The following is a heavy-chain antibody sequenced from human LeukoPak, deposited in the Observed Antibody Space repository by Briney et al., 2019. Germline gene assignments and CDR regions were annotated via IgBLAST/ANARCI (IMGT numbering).Heavy chain of an antibody. D-gene: IGHD5-12*01. J-gene: IGHJ5*02. CDR1: GIDFKVYE. CDR3: ARERRGYGYETLDP. CDR2: ISDNGLRT. Sequence: PGRSLRLSCVASGIDFKVYEMHWVRQSPGKGLEWVALISDNGLRTNYAESLKGRFIVSRDNSKNTMDLQMNDLRVEDTGVYFCARERRGYGYETLDPWGQGTLVTVSS. V-gene: IGHV3-30*04.